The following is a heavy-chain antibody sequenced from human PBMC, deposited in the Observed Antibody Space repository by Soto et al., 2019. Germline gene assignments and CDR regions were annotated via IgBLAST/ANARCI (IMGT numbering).Heavy chain of an antibody. V-gene: IGHV3-23*01. D-gene: IGHD2-15*01. Sequence: GGSLRLSCAASGFTFSSDAMSWVRQAPGKGLEWVSAISGSGGSTYYADSVKGRFTISRDNSKNTLYLQMNSLRAEDTAVYYCAKGGYCSGGSCPYNWFDPWGQGTLVTVSS. CDR3: AKGGYCSGGSCPYNWFDP. J-gene: IGHJ5*02. CDR2: ISGSGGST. CDR1: GFTFSSDA.